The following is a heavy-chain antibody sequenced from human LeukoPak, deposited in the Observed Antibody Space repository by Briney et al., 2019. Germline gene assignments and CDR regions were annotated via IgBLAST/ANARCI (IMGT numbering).Heavy chain of an antibody. D-gene: IGHD7-27*01. CDR2: MNPNSGTV. CDR1: GYSFTNYD. J-gene: IGHJ4*02. CDR3: TRGASDYWGENYFDY. Sequence: ASVKVSCTASGYSFTNYDINWVRQATGHGLEWMGWMNPNSGTVGYAQKFRGRVTMTRNASISAAYMELSSLTSEDAAVYYCTRGASDYWGENYFDYWGQGSLVTVSS. V-gene: IGHV1-8*01.